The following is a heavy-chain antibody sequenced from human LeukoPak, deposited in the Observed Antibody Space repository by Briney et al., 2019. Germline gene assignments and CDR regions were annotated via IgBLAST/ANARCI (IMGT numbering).Heavy chain of an antibody. CDR1: GFTFSSYG. J-gene: IGHJ4*02. Sequence: PGGSLRLSCAASGFTFSSYGMHWVRQAPGKGLEWVAVIWYDGSNKYYADSVKGRFTISRDNSKNTLYLQMNSLRAEDTAVYYCAKDGLWSGYYYFDYWGQGTLVTVSS. V-gene: IGHV3-30*02. CDR2: IWYDGSNK. CDR3: AKDGLWSGYYYFDY. D-gene: IGHD3-3*01.